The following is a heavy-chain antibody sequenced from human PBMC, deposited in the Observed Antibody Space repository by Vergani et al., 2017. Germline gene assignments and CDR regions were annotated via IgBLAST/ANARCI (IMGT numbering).Heavy chain of an antibody. CDR1: GGSISSYY. Sequence: QVQLQESGPGLVKPSQTLSLTCTVSGGSISSYYWSWIRQPPGKGLEWIGYIYYSGSTNYNPSLKSRVTISVDTSKNQFSLKLSSVTAADTAVYYCARVYYDCWSGYYTGPPNDYYYYYMDVWGKGTTVTVSS. CDR3: ARVYYDCWSGYYTGPPNDYYYYYMDV. CDR2: IYYSGST. V-gene: IGHV4-59*01. D-gene: IGHD3-3*01. J-gene: IGHJ6*03.